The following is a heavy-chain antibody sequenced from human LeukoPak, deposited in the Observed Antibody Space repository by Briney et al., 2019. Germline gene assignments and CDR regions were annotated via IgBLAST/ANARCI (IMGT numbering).Heavy chain of an antibody. CDR1: GGSFRGYY. J-gene: IGHJ4*02. CDR2: IILSGGT. CDR3: ARGGYYDILTGTLYYFDY. V-gene: IGHV4-34*01. D-gene: IGHD3-9*01. Sequence: PAETLSLTCAVYGGSFRGYYWSWFRKPPGKGLEWIGEIILSGGTNSNPSRKSRVTISVDTSKTQFSLKLSSVTAADTAVYYCARGGYYDILTGTLYYFDYWGQGTLVTVSS.